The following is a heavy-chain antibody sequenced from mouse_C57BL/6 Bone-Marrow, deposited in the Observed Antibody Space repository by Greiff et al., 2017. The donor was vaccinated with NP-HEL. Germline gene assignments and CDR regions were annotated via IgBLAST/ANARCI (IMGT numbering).Heavy chain of an antibody. Sequence: EVKLMASGGGLVKPGGSLTLSCAASGFTFSDYGMHWVRQAPEKGLEWVAYISSGSSTIYYADTVKGRFTISRDNAKHTLFLQMTSLRSEDTAMYYCARGNYYGSILYWGQGTTLTVSS. CDR1: GFTFSDYG. V-gene: IGHV5-17*01. CDR2: ISSGSSTI. J-gene: IGHJ2*01. D-gene: IGHD1-1*01. CDR3: ARGNYYGSILY.